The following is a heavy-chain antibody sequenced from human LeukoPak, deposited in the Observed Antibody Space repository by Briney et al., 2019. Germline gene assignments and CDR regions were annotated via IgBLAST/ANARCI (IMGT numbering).Heavy chain of an antibody. Sequence: SETLSLTCTVSGYSISSGYYWGWIRQPPGKGLEWIGNIYYSGSTYYNASLQSRVTISIDTSKNQFSLRLNSVTAADTAMYFCVKSGGYGLIDYWGQGTLVTVSS. CDR3: VKSGGYGLIDY. V-gene: IGHV4-38-2*02. J-gene: IGHJ4*02. D-gene: IGHD1-26*01. CDR2: IYYSGST. CDR1: GYSISSGYY.